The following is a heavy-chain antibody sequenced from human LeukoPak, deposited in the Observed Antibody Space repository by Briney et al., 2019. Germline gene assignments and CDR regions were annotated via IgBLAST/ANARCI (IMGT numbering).Heavy chain of an antibody. J-gene: IGHJ3*02. D-gene: IGHD3-22*01. Sequence: GGSLRLSCGASGFTFNTYAMSWVRQAPGTGPEWVSSISTSGGSTYYADFVKGRFTISRDNSKNTLYLQMGTLRGEDTAVYYCAKHLVKNFYDNSGYLGAFDIWGRGTMVTVSP. CDR1: GFTFNTYA. CDR2: ISTSGGST. CDR3: AKHLVKNFYDNSGYLGAFDI. V-gene: IGHV3-23*01.